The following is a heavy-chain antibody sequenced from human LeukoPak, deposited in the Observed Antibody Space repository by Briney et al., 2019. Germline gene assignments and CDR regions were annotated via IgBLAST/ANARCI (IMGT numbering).Heavy chain of an antibody. CDR2: IIPIFGTA. V-gene: IGHV1-69*05. Sequence: SEKVSCKASGGTFSSYAISWVRQAPGQGLEWMGGIIPIFGTANYAQKFQGRVTITTDESTSTAYMELSSLRSEDTAVYYCARALYQLPPYYYYYYMDVWGKGTTVTVSS. CDR3: ARALYQLPPYYYYYYMDV. CDR1: GGTFSSYA. D-gene: IGHD2-2*01. J-gene: IGHJ6*03.